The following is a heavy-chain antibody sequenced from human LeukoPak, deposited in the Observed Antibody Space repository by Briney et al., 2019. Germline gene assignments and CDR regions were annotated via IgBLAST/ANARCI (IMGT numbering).Heavy chain of an antibody. CDR2: IYYSGST. CDR1: GGSFSGYY. V-gene: IGHV4-34*01. D-gene: IGHD2-2*01. J-gene: IGHJ3*02. Sequence: PSETLSLTCAVYGGSFSGYYWSWIRQPPGKGLEWIGSIYYSGSTYYNPSLKSRVTISVDTSKNQFSLKLSSVTAADTAVYYCARTLGYCSSTSCYGQPYDAFDIWGQGTMVTVSS. CDR3: ARTLGYCSSTSCYGQPYDAFDI.